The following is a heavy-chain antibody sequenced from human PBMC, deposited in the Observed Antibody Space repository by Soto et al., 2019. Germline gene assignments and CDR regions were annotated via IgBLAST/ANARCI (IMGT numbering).Heavy chain of an antibody. CDR3: ASGMITFGDMGSGVY. Sequence: QVQLVQSGAEVKKPGSSVKVSCQASGGTFSSYAISWVRQAPGQELEWMGGIIPIFGTANYAQKFQARVTITADESTSTAYRERSSLRSEDTAVYYCASGMITFGDMGSGVYWGQGTLVTVSS. CDR2: IIPIFGTA. D-gene: IGHD3-16*01. V-gene: IGHV1-69*01. CDR1: GGTFSSYA. J-gene: IGHJ4*02.